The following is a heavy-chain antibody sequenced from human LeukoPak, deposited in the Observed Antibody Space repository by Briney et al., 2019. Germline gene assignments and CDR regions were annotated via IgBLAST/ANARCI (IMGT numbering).Heavy chain of an antibody. CDR3: ATEIRSYDSSGYYPWRYDY. J-gene: IGHJ4*02. Sequence: GASVKVSCKVSGYTLTELSMHWVRQAPGKGLEWMGGFDPEDGETIYAQKFQGRVTMTEDTSTDTAYMELSSLRSEDTAVYYCATEIRSYDSSGYYPWRYDYWGQGTLVTVSS. CDR1: GYTLTELS. CDR2: FDPEDGET. V-gene: IGHV1-24*01. D-gene: IGHD3-22*01.